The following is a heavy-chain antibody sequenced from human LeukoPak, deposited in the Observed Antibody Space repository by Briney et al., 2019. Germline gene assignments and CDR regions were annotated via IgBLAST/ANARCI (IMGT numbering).Heavy chain of an antibody. CDR2: IAYDGSNK. CDR3: AKDRGDYGDYGPGL. V-gene: IGHV3-30*18. CDR1: GFTFSSYG. D-gene: IGHD4-17*01. Sequence: QTGGSLRLSCAASGFTFSSYGMHWVRQAPGKGLEWAGVIAYDGSNKYYTESVKGRFTISRDNANNTLYLQLNSLRADDTAVYYCAKDRGDYGDYGPGLWGQGTLVIVSS. J-gene: IGHJ1*01.